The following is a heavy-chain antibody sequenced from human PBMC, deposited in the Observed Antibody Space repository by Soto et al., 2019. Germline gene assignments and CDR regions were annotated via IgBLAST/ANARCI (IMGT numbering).Heavy chain of an antibody. D-gene: IGHD3-10*01. Sequence: GGSLRLSCAASGFTFSSYGMHWVRQAPGKGLEWVSAIRGSGGNTYYADSVKGRFTISRDNSKNTLYLQMNSLRAEDTAVYYCAKEGYGSGSYGNGYYYYGMDVWGQGTTVTVSS. J-gene: IGHJ6*02. V-gene: IGHV3-23*01. CDR1: GFTFSSYG. CDR3: AKEGYGSGSYGNGYYYYGMDV. CDR2: IRGSGGNT.